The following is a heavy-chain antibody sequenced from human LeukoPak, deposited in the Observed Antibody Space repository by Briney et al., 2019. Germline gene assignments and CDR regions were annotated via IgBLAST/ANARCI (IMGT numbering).Heavy chain of an antibody. J-gene: IGHJ3*02. CDR3: ARGGSGSDAFDI. CDR2: INWNGGST. Sequence: GGALRLSCAASGFTFDDYGMSWVRQAPGKGLEWVSGINWNGGSTGYADSVKGRFTISRDNAKNSLYLQMNSLRAEDTALYYCARGGSGSDAFDIWGQGTMVTVSS. D-gene: IGHD1-26*01. V-gene: IGHV3-20*04. CDR1: GFTFDDYG.